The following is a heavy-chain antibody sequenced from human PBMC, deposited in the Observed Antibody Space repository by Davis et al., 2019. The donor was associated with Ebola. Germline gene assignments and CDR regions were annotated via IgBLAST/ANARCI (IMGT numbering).Heavy chain of an antibody. D-gene: IGHD4/OR15-4a*01. CDR2: IYYSGST. Sequence: MPSETLSLTCTVSGGSISPYYWSWTRPPPGKGLEWIGYIYYSGSTKYNLSLKGRVAISVDTSKNQFSLKLSSVTAADTAVYYCARSYGAAPFDYWGQGTLVTVSS. CDR1: GGSISPYY. J-gene: IGHJ4*02. V-gene: IGHV4-59*08. CDR3: ARSYGAAPFDY.